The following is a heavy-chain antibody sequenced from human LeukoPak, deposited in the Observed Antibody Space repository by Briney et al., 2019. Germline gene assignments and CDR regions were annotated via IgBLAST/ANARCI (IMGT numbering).Heavy chain of an antibody. Sequence: ASVKVSCKTSGFTFTTYAFNWVRQAPGQSLEWMGWINAGNGNTKYSQKFQGRITISRDTSASTVSMDLSSLRSEDTSVYYCAREAWGSSRSDYWGQGTLVTVSP. CDR3: AREAWGSSRSDY. CDR1: GFTFTTYA. CDR2: INAGNGNT. D-gene: IGHD6-13*01. J-gene: IGHJ4*02. V-gene: IGHV1-3*01.